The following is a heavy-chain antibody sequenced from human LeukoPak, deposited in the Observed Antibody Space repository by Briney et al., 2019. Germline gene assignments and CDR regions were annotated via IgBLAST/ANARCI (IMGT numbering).Heavy chain of an antibody. D-gene: IGHD2-21*02. Sequence: GGSLRLSCTASGLTFSNYATTWVRQAPGRGLEWVSSTTGSGRGTYYADSVKGRFSASRDNSQNTVFLHMSSLRADDTALYYCSKDPNGDYVGAFDMWGLGTMVTVSS. CDR3: SKDPNGDYVGAFDM. CDR1: GLTFSNYA. J-gene: IGHJ3*02. V-gene: IGHV3-23*01. CDR2: TTGSGRGT.